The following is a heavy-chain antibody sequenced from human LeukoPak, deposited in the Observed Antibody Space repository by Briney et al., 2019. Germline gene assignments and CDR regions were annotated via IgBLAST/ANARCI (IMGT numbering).Heavy chain of an antibody. CDR2: MNPNSGNT. CDR3: ARSSHCSGGSCYFVDY. Sequence: ASVKVSCKASGYTFTSYDINWVRQATGQGLEWMGWMNPNSGNTGYAQKFQGRVTITRNTSISAAYMELSSLRSEDTAVYYCARSSHCSGGSCYFVDYWGQGTLVTVSS. V-gene: IGHV1-8*03. CDR1: GYTFTSYD. D-gene: IGHD2-15*01. J-gene: IGHJ4*02.